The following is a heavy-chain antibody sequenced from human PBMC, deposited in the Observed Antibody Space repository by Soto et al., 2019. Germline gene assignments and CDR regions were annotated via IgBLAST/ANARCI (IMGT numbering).Heavy chain of an antibody. J-gene: IGHJ5*02. CDR1: GGSISSGGYS. D-gene: IGHD5-12*01. V-gene: IGHV4-30-2*01. Sequence: SETLSLTCAVSGGSISSGGYSWSWIRQPPGKGLEWIGYIYHSGSTYYNPSLKSRVTISVDRSKNQFSLKLSSVTAADTAVYYCARGRDGYNFPDWFDPWGQGTLVTVSS. CDR3: ARGRDGYNFPDWFDP. CDR2: IYHSGST.